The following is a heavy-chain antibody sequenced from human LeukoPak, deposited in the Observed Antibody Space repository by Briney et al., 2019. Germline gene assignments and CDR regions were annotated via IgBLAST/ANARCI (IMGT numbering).Heavy chain of an antibody. Sequence: PSETLSLTCTVSGGSISSGGYYWSWIRQPPGKGLEWIGYIYHSGSTYYNPSLKSRVTISVDRSKNQFSLKLSSVTAADTAVYYCARVQSPGYYYYYMDVWGKGTTVTVSS. J-gene: IGHJ6*03. CDR3: ARVQSPGYYYYYMDV. CDR1: GGSISSGGYY. CDR2: IYHSGST. V-gene: IGHV4-30-2*01.